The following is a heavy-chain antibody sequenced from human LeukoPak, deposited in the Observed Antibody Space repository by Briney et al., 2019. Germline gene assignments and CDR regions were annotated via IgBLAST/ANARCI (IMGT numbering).Heavy chain of an antibody. CDR1: ELAFSGYW. CDR2: IKQDGSEE. Sequence: GGSLRLSCAASELAFSGYWMSWVRQAPGKGLEWVANIKQDGSEECYVDSVKGRFTISRDNAKNSLYLQMNSLRAEDTAVYYCARSARDYDFWQHLYYYYMDVWGKGTTVTVSS. J-gene: IGHJ6*03. CDR3: ARSARDYDFWQHLYYYYMDV. D-gene: IGHD3-3*01. V-gene: IGHV3-7*01.